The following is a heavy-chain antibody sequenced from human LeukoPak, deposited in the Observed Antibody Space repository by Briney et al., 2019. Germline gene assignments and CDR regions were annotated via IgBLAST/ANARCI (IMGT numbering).Heavy chain of an antibody. CDR3: AREGTTPDAFDI. V-gene: IGHV1-69*05. J-gene: IGHJ3*02. CDR2: IIPIFGTA. CDR1: GGTFSSYA. D-gene: IGHD4-17*01. Sequence: ASVKVSCKASGGTFSSYAISWVRQAPGQGLEWMGGIIPIFGTANYAQKSQGRVTITTDESTSTAYMELSSLRSEDTAVYYCAREGTTPDAFDIWGQGTMVTVSS.